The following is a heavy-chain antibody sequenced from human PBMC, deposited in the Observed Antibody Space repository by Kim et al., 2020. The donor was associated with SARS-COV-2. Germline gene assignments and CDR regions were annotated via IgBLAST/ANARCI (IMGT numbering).Heavy chain of an antibody. V-gene: IGHV3-21*01. CDR2: ISSSSSYI. J-gene: IGHJ4*02. CDR3: ARDASTYYYDSSGYYLDLGGDY. D-gene: IGHD3-22*01. CDR1: GFTFSSYS. Sequence: GGSLRLSCAASGFTFSSYSMNWVRQAPGKGLEWVSSISSSSSYIYYADSVKGRFTISRDNAKNSLYLQMNSLRAEDTAVYYCARDASTYYYDSSGYYLDLGGDYWGQGTLVTVSS.